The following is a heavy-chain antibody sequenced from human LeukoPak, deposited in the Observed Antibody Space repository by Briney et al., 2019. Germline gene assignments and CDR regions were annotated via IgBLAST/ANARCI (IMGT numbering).Heavy chain of an antibody. CDR2: IYYSGST. CDR3: ARPRGGDLGNFDY. Sequence: SETLSLTCTVSGGPISSSSYYWGWIRQPPGKGLEWIGSIYYSGSTYYNPSLKSRVTISVDTSKNQFSLKLSSVTAADTAVYYCARPRGGDLGNFDYWGQGTLVTVSS. CDR1: GGPISSSSYY. J-gene: IGHJ4*02. D-gene: IGHD2-21*02. V-gene: IGHV4-39*01.